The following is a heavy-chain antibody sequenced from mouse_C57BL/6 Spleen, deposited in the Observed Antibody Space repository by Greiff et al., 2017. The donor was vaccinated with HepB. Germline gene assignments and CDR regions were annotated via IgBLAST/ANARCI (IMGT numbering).Heavy chain of an antibody. J-gene: IGHJ4*01. CDR2: INPNNGGT. Sequence: VQLQQSGPELVKPGASVKISCKASGYTFTDYYMNWVKQSHGKSLEWIGDINPNNGGTSYNQKFKGKATLTVDKSSSTAYMELRSLTSEDSAVYYCARFSDGYYYYYAMDYWGQGTSVTVSS. CDR1: GYTFTDYY. D-gene: IGHD2-3*01. CDR3: ARFSDGYYYYYAMDY. V-gene: IGHV1-26*01.